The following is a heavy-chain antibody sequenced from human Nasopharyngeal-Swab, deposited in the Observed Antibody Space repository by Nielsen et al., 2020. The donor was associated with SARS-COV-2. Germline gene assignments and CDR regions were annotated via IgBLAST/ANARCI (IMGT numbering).Heavy chain of an antibody. CDR3: ARALVPWLDLYFDY. V-gene: IGHV3-21*04. D-gene: IGHD6-19*01. Sequence: GGSLRLSRAASGFTFSSYSMNWVRQAPGKGLEWVSSISSSSSYIYYADSVKGRFTISRDNAKNTLYLQMNSLRAEDTAVYYCARALVPWLDLYFDYWGQGTLVTVSS. CDR1: GFTFSSYS. J-gene: IGHJ4*02. CDR2: ISSSSSYI.